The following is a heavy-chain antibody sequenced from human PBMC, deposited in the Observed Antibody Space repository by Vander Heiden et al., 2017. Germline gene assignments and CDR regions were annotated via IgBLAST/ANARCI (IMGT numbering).Heavy chain of an antibody. D-gene: IGHD3-22*01. CDR3: AKGNYYDSSGYYDY. CDR2: ISGSGGST. Sequence: EVQLLESGGGLVQPGGSLRPSCPASGFTLSSYAMSWVRQAPGKGLEWVSAISGSGGSTYYADSVKGRFTISRDNSKNTLYLQMNSLRAEDTAVYYCAKGNYYDSSGYYDYWGQGTLVTVSS. CDR1: GFTLSSYA. J-gene: IGHJ4*02. V-gene: IGHV3-23*01.